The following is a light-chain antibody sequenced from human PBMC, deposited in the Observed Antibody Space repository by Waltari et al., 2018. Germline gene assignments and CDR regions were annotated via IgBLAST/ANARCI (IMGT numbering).Light chain of an antibody. CDR2: GAS. Sequence: VLTQSPGTLSLSPGERATLSCRASQSLTKRYLAWYQQKPGQAPRLLIYGASSRAAGIPDRFSGSGSGTDFTLTISRLEPEDFAVEYCQQYGSSVLYTFGQGTKLEIK. J-gene: IGKJ2*01. CDR1: QSLTKRY. V-gene: IGKV3-20*01. CDR3: QQYGSSVLYT.